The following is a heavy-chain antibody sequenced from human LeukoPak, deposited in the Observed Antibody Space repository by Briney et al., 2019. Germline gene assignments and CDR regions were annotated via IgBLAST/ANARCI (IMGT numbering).Heavy chain of an antibody. CDR1: GFTFSRYT. CDR3: AKDNHDSSGYYYYYYGMDV. D-gene: IGHD3-22*01. J-gene: IGHJ6*02. V-gene: IGHV3-21*04. Sequence: PGGSLRLSCAASGFTFSRYTMNWVRQAPGKGLEWVSSISSSSTYIYYADSVKGRFTISRDNSKNTLYLQMNSLRAEDTAVHYCAKDNHDSSGYYYYYYGMDVWGQGTTVTVSS. CDR2: ISSSSTYI.